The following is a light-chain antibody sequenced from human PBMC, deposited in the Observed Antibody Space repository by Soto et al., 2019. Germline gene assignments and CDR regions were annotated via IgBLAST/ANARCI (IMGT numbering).Light chain of an antibody. CDR1: QSVSSSD. CDR3: QQFGRSSCT. Sequence: EIVLTQSPGTLSLSPGERATLSCRASQSVSSSDLAWYQQKPGQAPRLLIYGASSRATGIPDRFSGSGSGTDFTLTISRLEPEYFAVYYCQQFGRSSCTFGQGTKVEIK. CDR2: GAS. V-gene: IGKV3-20*01. J-gene: IGKJ1*01.